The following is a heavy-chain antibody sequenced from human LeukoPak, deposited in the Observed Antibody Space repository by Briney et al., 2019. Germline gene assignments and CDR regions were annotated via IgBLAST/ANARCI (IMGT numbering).Heavy chain of an antibody. Sequence: GGSLRLSCAASGFTFSSSDMHWVRQPPGKGLEWGSAINPSGSNTYYGASVKGRFTVSRDNAKNSLFLQMNSLRAEDTAVYYCARVRVTVTTLDYWGQGALVTVSS. CDR1: GFTFSSSD. CDR2: INPSGSNT. CDR3: ARVRVTVTTLDY. V-gene: IGHV3-21*01. D-gene: IGHD4-17*01. J-gene: IGHJ4*02.